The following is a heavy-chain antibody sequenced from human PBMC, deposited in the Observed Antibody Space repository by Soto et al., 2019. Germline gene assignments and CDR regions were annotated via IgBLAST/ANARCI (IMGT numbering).Heavy chain of an antibody. CDR1: GSSFPNYP. J-gene: IGHJ5*02. Sequence: GGSLRLSCAASGSSFPNYPMHWVRQTPDKGLEWLAVVSHDGVTKNSADSVKGRFSISRDNSRNRLYLDMNSLRTEDTAMYYCVRGGYSSSWERLDPWGQGTLVTVSS. V-gene: IGHV3-30-3*01. CDR2: VSHDGVTK. D-gene: IGHD4-4*01. CDR3: VRGGYSSSWERLDP.